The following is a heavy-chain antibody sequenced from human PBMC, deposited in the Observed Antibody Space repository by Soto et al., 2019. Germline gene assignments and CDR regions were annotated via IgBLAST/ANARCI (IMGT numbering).Heavy chain of an antibody. CDR1: GYTFSTYE. V-gene: IGHV1-3*01. Sequence: QVQLVQSGAEVKKPGASVKVSCEASGYTFSTYEMHWVRQAPGQRPEWMGWINVGNGKSKYSETLQGRVTFTRDTSASTSYMELTSLRSEYTSVYYCARGGGATFTHYYYYMDVWGTGTTVTVSS. CDR3: ARGGGATFTHYYYYMDV. J-gene: IGHJ6*03. D-gene: IGHD1-26*01. CDR2: INVGNGKS.